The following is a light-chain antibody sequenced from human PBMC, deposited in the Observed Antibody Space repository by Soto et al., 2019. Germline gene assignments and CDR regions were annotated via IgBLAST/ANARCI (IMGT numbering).Light chain of an antibody. Sequence: EIVMTQSPATLSVSPGERATLSCRASQSVSSNLAWYQQIPGQAPRLLIYGAFTRATGIPARFSGSGSGTQFTLPISSLQSEDFAVYYCQQYNNWPLTFGGGTKVEI. J-gene: IGKJ4*01. CDR3: QQYNNWPLT. V-gene: IGKV3-15*01. CDR1: QSVSSN. CDR2: GAF.